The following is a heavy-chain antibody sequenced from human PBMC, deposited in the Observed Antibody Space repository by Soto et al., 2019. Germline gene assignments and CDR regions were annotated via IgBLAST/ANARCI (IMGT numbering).Heavy chain of an antibody. CDR3: ARMSSAGTLNCFDP. D-gene: IGHD6-13*01. CDR1: GYTFVNFD. CDR2: MNPGSGQT. Sequence: ASVKVSCKASGYTFVNFDLRWVRPAAGQGLEWLGWMNPGSGQTGYASKFQGRVAMTRDASTGTSHLELSSLTSGDTAVYYCARMSSAGTLNCFDPWGQGTLVTVSS. V-gene: IGHV1-8*01. J-gene: IGHJ5*02.